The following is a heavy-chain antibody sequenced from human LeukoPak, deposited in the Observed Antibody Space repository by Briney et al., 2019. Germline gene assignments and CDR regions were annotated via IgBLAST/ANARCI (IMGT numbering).Heavy chain of an antibody. D-gene: IGHD3-3*01. CDR3: AREVYDFWSGYFDAFDI. J-gene: IGHJ3*02. CDR2: IYYSGST. CDR1: GGSISSYY. Sequence: PSETLSLTCTVSGGSISSYYWSWIRQPPGKGLEWIGYIYYSGSTNYNPSLKSRVTISVDTSKNQFSLKLSSVTAADTAVYYCAREVYDFWSGYFDAFDIWGQGTMVTVSS. V-gene: IGHV4-59*01.